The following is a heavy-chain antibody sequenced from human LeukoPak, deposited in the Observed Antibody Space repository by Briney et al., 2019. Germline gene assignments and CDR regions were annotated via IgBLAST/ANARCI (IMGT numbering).Heavy chain of an antibody. CDR3: ARSSSVVGAKTPSDY. V-gene: IGHV1-2*06. J-gene: IGHJ4*02. CDR1: GYTFTGYY. D-gene: IGHD1-26*01. Sequence: ASVKVSCKASGYTFTGYYMHWVRQAPGQGLEWVGRINPNSGGTNYAQKFQGRVTMTRDTSISTAYMELSRLRSDDTAVYYCARSSSVVGAKTPSDYWGQGTLVTVSS. CDR2: INPNSGGT.